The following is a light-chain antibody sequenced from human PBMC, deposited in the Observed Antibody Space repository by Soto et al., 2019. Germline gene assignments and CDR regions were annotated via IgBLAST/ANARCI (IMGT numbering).Light chain of an antibody. V-gene: IGLV3-1*01. CDR1: KLGVEY. Sequence: SYELTQPPSVSVSPGQTASITCSGDKLGVEYACWYQQKPGQSPVVVIYQDSKRPSGIPERFSGSNSGNTATLTISGTQAMDEADYYCQAWDSTTVVFGGGTKLTV. CDR3: QAWDSTTVV. J-gene: IGLJ2*01. CDR2: QDS.